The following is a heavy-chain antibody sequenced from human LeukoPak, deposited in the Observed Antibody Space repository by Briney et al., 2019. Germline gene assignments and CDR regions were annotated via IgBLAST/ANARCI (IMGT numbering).Heavy chain of an antibody. J-gene: IGHJ4*02. Sequence: GASVKVSCKASGYTFTSYYMHWVRQAPGQGLEWMGWISAYNGNTNYAQKLQGRVTMTTDTSTSTAYMELRSLRSDDTAVYYCAAYCSGGSCYIRWGQGTLVTVSS. CDR1: GYTFTSYY. D-gene: IGHD2-15*01. CDR2: ISAYNGNT. V-gene: IGHV1-18*04. CDR3: AAYCSGGSCYIR.